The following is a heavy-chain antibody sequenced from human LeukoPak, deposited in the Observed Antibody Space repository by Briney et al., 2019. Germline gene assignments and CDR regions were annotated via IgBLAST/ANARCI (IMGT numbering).Heavy chain of an antibody. D-gene: IGHD6-19*01. CDR3: AREDSSGWRNWFDP. V-gene: IGHV3-74*01. J-gene: IGHJ5*02. CDR2: INSVGSST. Sequence: GGSLRLSCAASGFSFSSYWMHWVRQAPGKGLGWVSRINSVGSSTSYADSVKGRFTISRDNAKNTLYLQMNSLRADDTAVYYCAREDSSGWRNWFDPWGQGTLVTVSS. CDR1: GFSFSSYW.